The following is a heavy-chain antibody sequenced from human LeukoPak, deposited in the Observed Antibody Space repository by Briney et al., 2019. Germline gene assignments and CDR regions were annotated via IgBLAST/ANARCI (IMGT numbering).Heavy chain of an antibody. V-gene: IGHV3-23*01. CDR3: AKSLYDSSGYYYGILGAPFDY. CDR2: ISGSGGST. J-gene: IGHJ4*02. D-gene: IGHD3-22*01. CDR1: GFTFSSYA. Sequence: GGSLRLSCAASGFTFSSYAMSWARQAPGKGLEWVSAISGSGGSTYYADSVKGRFTISRDNSKNTLYLQMNSLRAEDTAVYYCAKSLYDSSGYYYGILGAPFDYWGQGTLVTVSS.